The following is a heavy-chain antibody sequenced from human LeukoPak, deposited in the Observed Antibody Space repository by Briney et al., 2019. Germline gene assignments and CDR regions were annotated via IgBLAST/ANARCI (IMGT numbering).Heavy chain of an antibody. CDR1: GYTFTSYG. J-gene: IGHJ4*02. D-gene: IGHD1-26*01. CDR3: ARDQGIVGATNDFDY. V-gene: IGHV1-18*01. CDR2: ISAYNGNT. Sequence: ASVKVSCKASGYTFTSYGISWVRQAPGQGLEWMGWISAYNGNTNYAQKLQGRVTMTTDTSTSTAYMELRSLRFDDTAVYYCARDQGIVGATNDFDYWGQGTLVTVSS.